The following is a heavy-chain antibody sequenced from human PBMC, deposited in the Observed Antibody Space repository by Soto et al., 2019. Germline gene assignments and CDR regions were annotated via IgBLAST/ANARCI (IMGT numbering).Heavy chain of an antibody. CDR2: ISYDGSNK. Sequence: QVQLVDSGGGVVQPGRSLRLSCAASGFTFSSYAMHWVRQAPGKGLEWVAVISYDGSNKYYADSVKGRFTISRDNSKNTLYLQMNSLRAEDTAVYYCARDEIRFSWAYGMDVWGQGTTVTVSS. V-gene: IGHV3-30-3*01. J-gene: IGHJ6*02. CDR3: ARDEIRFSWAYGMDV. D-gene: IGHD3-3*01. CDR1: GFTFSSYA.